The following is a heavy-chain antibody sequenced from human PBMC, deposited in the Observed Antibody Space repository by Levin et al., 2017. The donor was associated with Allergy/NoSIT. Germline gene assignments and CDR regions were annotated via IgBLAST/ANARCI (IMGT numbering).Heavy chain of an antibody. J-gene: IGHJ3*02. D-gene: IGHD3-3*01. CDR1: GGSISSYY. CDR2: IYYSGST. CDR3: ARSGARTDYDFWSGYYQDAFDI. V-gene: IGHV4-59*01. Sequence: GSLRLSCTVSGGSISSYYWSWIRQPPGKGLEWIGYIYYSGSTNYNPSLKSRVTISVDTSKNQFSLKLSSVTAADTAVYYCARSGARTDYDFWSGYYQDAFDIWGQGTMVTVSS.